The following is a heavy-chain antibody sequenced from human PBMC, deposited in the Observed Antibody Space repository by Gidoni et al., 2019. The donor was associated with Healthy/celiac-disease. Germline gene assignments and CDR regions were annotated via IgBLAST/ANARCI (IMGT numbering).Heavy chain of an antibody. CDR3: ASGEGRRITIFGVAPHAFDI. CDR2: IIPIFGTA. D-gene: IGHD3-3*01. CDR1: GGTFSSYA. V-gene: IGHV1-69*01. Sequence: QVQLVQSGAEVKKPGSSVKVSFKASGGTFSSYAISWVRQAPGQGLEWRGGIIPIFGTANYAKKFQGRVTITADESTSTAYMELSSLRSEDTAVYYCASGEGRRITIFGVAPHAFDIWGQGTMVTVSS. J-gene: IGHJ3*02.